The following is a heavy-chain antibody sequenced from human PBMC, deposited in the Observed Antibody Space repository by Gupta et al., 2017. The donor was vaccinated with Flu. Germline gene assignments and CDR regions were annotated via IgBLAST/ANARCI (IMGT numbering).Heavy chain of an antibody. D-gene: IGHD1/OR15-1a*01. J-gene: IGHJ6*02. CDR2: VSYNGQYK. CDR1: GFRFRYYG. CDR3: AKCTSTWNIDSYYHGMDV. V-gene: IGHV3-30*18. Sequence: QAQLVESGGGVVQSGRSLRLPCVHYGFRFRYYGLHWVRQAPGKGLEWVATVSYNGQYKYYLDAVQGRFSISRDNSKNTLYLDSNSLRVEDTATYYCAKCTSTWNIDSYYHGMDVWGHGAPVTVS.